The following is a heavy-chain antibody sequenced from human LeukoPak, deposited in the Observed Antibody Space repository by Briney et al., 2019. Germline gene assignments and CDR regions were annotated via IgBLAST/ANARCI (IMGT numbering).Heavy chain of an antibody. V-gene: IGHV4-59*01. CDR2: IYYSGST. CDR1: GGSISSYY. CDR3: ARDTIYCSGGSCYVEGFDY. J-gene: IGHJ4*02. D-gene: IGHD2-15*01. Sequence: PSETLSLTCTVSGGSISSYYWSWIRQPPGKGLEWIGYIYYSGSTNYNPSLKSRVTISVDTSKNQFSLKLSSVTAADTAVYYCARDTIYCSGGSCYVEGFDYWGQGTLVTVSS.